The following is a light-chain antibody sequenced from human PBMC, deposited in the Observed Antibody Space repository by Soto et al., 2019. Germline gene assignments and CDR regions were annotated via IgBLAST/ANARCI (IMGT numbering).Light chain of an antibody. Sequence: QSVLTQPASVSGSPEQSITISCTGTSSDVGGYNYVSWYQQHPGKAPKLMIYDVSNRPSGVSDRFSGSKSGNTASLTISGLQAEDEADYYCSSYTRSSTRVFGGGTKLTVL. V-gene: IGLV2-14*01. CDR2: DVS. J-gene: IGLJ3*02. CDR3: SSYTRSSTRV. CDR1: SSDVGGYNY.